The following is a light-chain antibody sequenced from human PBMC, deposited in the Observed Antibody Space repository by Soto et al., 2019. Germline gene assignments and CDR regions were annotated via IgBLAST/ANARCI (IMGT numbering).Light chain of an antibody. CDR3: CSYAGSYTFPYV. V-gene: IGLV2-11*01. CDR1: SSDVGGYNY. CDR2: DVS. J-gene: IGLJ1*01. Sequence: QSALTQPRSVSGSPGQSVTISCTGTSSDVGGYNYVSWYQQHPGKAPKLVIYDVSKRPSGVPYRFSGSKSGNTASLTISGLQAEYEADYYCCSYAGSYTFPYVFGAGTKLTVL.